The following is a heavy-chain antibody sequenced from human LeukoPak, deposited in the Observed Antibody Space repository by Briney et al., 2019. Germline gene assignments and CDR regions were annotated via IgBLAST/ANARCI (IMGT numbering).Heavy chain of an antibody. CDR3: ARRAYGDDSFDY. CDR2: ITSGSSPI. Sequence: PGGSLRLSCAASGFTFRSYSMNWVRQAPGKGLEWVSYITSGSSPIYYADSVKGRFTIPRDNAKNSLYLQMNSLRDEDTAVYYCARRAYGDDSFDYWGQGTLVTVSS. CDR1: GFTFRSYS. V-gene: IGHV3-48*02. D-gene: IGHD4-17*01. J-gene: IGHJ4*02.